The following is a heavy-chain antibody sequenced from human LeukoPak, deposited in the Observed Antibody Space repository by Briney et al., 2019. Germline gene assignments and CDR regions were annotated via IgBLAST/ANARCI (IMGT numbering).Heavy chain of an antibody. CDR3: ANEGAYYDSSTDAFDI. D-gene: IGHD3-22*01. CDR1: GFTVSSNS. J-gene: IGHJ3*02. Sequence: PPGGSLRLSCTVSGFTVSSNSTSWVRQAPGKGLEWVSFSDSVKGRFTISRDNSKNTLYLQMNSLRAEDTAVYYCANEGAYYDSSTDAFDIWGQGTMVTVSS. V-gene: IGHV3-53*01.